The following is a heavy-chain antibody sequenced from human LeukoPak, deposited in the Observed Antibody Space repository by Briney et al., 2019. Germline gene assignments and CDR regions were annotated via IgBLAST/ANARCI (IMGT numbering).Heavy chain of an antibody. CDR2: IKQDGGEK. V-gene: IGHV3-7*01. J-gene: IGHJ4*02. Sequence: PGGSLRLSCAASGFSFSDYWMNWIRQAPGKGLEWVANIKQDGGEKYYLDSVKGRFTVSRDNAKNSLYLQMSSLRAEDTAVYYCARVGARQILEYWGQGTLVTVSS. CDR3: ARVGARQILEY. CDR1: GFSFSDYW. D-gene: IGHD4-17*01.